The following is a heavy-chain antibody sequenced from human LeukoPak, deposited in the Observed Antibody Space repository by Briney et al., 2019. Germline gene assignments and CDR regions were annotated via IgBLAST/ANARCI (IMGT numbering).Heavy chain of an antibody. V-gene: IGHV3-30*02. Sequence: PGRSLRLSCAASGFTFSSYGMHWVRQAPGKGLEWVAFIRYDGSNKYYADSVKGRFTISRDNAKNTLYLQMNSLRAEDTAVYYCARVRQYQLLHAEFDYWGQGTLVTVSS. CDR1: GFTFSSYG. CDR3: ARVRQYQLLHAEFDY. D-gene: IGHD2-2*01. CDR2: IRYDGSNK. J-gene: IGHJ4*02.